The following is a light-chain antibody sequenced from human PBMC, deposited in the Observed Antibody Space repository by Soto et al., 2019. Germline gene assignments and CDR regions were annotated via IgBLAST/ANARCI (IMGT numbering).Light chain of an antibody. CDR1: SGTIASNY. CDR3: QSYNTTNHVI. CDR2: EDT. Sequence: NFMLTQPHSVSESPGKTVIISCTRSSGTIASNYVQWYQHRPGSAPTTIIYEDTQRPSGVPDRFSGSIDRSSNSASLTISGLKSEDEADYYCQSYNTTNHVIFGGETKLTVL. J-gene: IGLJ2*01. V-gene: IGLV6-57*04.